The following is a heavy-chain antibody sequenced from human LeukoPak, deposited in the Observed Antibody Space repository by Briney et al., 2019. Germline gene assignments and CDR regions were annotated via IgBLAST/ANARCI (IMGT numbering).Heavy chain of an antibody. CDR1: XGXXSSYX. Sequence: EXXXLXXTVSXGXXSSYXXSXIRQPPGKGXEWIGYIYYSGSTNYNPSLKSRVTISVDTSKNQFSLKLSSVTAADTAVYYCARLNWNYVAFDYWGQGTLVTVSS. V-gene: IGHV4-59*01. CDR2: IYYSGST. CDR3: ARLNWNYVAFDY. J-gene: IGHJ4*02. D-gene: IGHD1-7*01.